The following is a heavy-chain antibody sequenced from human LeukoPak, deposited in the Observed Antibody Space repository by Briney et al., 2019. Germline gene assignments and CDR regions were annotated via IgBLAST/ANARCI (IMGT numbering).Heavy chain of an antibody. CDR1: GGSISSYY. Sequence: SETLSLTCTVSGGSISSYYWSWIRRPPGKGLEWIGYIYYSGSTNYNPSLKSRVTISVDTSKNQFSLKLSSVTAADTAVYYCAREVGLLWFGESHGGSPEMVWFDPWGQGTLVTVSS. V-gene: IGHV4-59*12. J-gene: IGHJ5*02. D-gene: IGHD3-10*01. CDR2: IYYSGST. CDR3: AREVGLLWFGESHGGSPEMVWFDP.